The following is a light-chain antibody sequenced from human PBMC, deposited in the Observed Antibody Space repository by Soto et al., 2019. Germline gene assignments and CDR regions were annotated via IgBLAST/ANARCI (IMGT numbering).Light chain of an antibody. J-gene: IGLJ3*02. CDR2: ENN. V-gene: IGLV1-51*02. Sequence: QSVLTQPPSVSAAPGQKVTISCSGSSSNIGNNYVSWYQQLPGTAPKLLIYENNKRPSGIPDRFSDSKSGTSATLGITGLQTGDEADYYCGTWDSSLSSWVFGGGTQLTVL. CDR1: SSNIGNNY. CDR3: GTWDSSLSSWV.